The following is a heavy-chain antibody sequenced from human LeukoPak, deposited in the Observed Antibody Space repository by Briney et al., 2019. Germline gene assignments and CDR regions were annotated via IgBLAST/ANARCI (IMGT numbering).Heavy chain of an antibody. CDR3: ARLFFVLDT. CDR1: GASISNSAYY. D-gene: IGHD3-3*01. Sequence: SEALSLSCTVSGASISNSAYYWLWIRPPPGAGLECIGTVHYSGSTFYNPSLQSRVNISVHTSKNQFSLQLSSVPAADSAVYYCARLFFVLDTWGQGTLVTVSP. V-gene: IGHV4-39*01. CDR2: VHYSGST. J-gene: IGHJ5*02.